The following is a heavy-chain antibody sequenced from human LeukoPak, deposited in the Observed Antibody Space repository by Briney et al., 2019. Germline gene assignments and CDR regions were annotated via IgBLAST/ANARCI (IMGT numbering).Heavy chain of an antibody. Sequence: PSETLSLTCTVSGYSISSGYYWSWIRQPPGKGLEWIGEINHSGSTNYNPSLKSRVTISVDTSTNQFSLKVSSVTAADTAMYYCARPVRGPWGQGTLVTVSS. CDR2: INHSGST. V-gene: IGHV4-38-2*02. CDR1: GYSISSGYY. J-gene: IGHJ5*02. CDR3: ARPVRGP.